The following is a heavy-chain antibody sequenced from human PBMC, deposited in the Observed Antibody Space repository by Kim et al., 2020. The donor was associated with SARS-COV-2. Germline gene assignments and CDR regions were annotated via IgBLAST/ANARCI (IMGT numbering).Heavy chain of an antibody. Sequence: SVKGRFTISIDNSKNSLYLQMNSLRTEDTAVYYCARDTSSGWLDCYGMDVWGRGTTVTVSS. CDR3: ARDTSSGWLDCYGMDV. V-gene: IGHV3-43*01. D-gene: IGHD6-19*01. J-gene: IGHJ6*02.